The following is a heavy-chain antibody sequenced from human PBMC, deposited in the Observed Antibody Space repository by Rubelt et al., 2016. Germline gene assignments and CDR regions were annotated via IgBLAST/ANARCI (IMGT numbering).Heavy chain of an antibody. CDR3: ARVGPITMVRGVIMRRYFDY. CDR2: INDGGST. Sequence: QVQLQQWGAGPLKPSETLSLTCAVYGGSFSGYYWSWIRQPPGKGLEWIGEINDGGSTNYNPSLKFGGIISVDTSRNQFSLKLSSVTAADTAVYYCARVGPITMVRGVIMRRYFDYWGQGTLVTVSS. J-gene: IGHJ4*02. V-gene: IGHV4-34*01. D-gene: IGHD3-10*01. CDR1: GGSFSGYY.